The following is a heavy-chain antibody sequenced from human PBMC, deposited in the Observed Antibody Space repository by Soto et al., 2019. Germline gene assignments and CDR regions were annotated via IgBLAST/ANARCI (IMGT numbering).Heavy chain of an antibody. J-gene: IGHJ4*02. D-gene: IGHD1-26*01. Sequence: ASVKVSCKASGYTFTVYYMHWVRQAPGQGLEWMGWVNPKSGGTMYPQKFQGRVTMTWDTSISTAYMALTRLRSDDTAVYYCARDLAKGGGSAGFDYWGQGTLVTVSS. V-gene: IGHV1-2*02. CDR3: ARDLAKGGGSAGFDY. CDR2: VNPKSGGT. CDR1: GYTFTVYY.